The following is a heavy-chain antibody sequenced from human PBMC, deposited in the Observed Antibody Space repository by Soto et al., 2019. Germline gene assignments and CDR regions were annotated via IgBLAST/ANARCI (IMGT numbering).Heavy chain of an antibody. CDR2: INANSGGT. Sequence: LLKLACKAAGYSMTVYHSRWLIQTPGQGLEWMGWINANSGGTNYAQKLQGRVTMTTDTSTSTAYMELRSLRSDDTAVYYCARDPWYSGYEALVWDYWGQGTLVTVSS. CDR3: ARDPWYSGYEALVWDY. CDR1: GYSMTVYH. D-gene: IGHD5-12*01. J-gene: IGHJ4*02. V-gene: IGHV1-18*04.